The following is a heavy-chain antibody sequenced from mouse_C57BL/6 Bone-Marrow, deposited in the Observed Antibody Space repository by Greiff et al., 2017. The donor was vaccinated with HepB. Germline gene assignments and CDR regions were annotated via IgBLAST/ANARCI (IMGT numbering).Heavy chain of an antibody. V-gene: IGHV2-9-1*01. Sequence: VKLVESGPGLVAPSQSLSITCTVSGFSFTSYAISWVRQPPGKGLEWLGVIWTGGGTNYNSALKSRLSISKDNSKSQVFLKMNSLQTDDTARYYCASHYYGSPAPFDYWGQGTTLTVSS. D-gene: IGHD1-1*01. J-gene: IGHJ2*01. CDR3: ASHYYGSPAPFDY. CDR2: IWTGGGT. CDR1: GFSFTSYA.